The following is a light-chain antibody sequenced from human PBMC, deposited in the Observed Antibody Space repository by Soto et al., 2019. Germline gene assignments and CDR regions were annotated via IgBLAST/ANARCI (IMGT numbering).Light chain of an antibody. CDR2: EAS. CDR3: PQRTHHPRT. V-gene: IGKV1-5*03. Sequence: SHMKQTPSTRSASVGDRVTITCRASQSISSWLAWYHQKPGTATKLMIYEASSLASGVPSRFSGSGSGKEFTLTISILHSDHFAAYYFPQRTHHPRTFGRATTV. J-gene: IGKJ1*01. CDR1: QSISSW.